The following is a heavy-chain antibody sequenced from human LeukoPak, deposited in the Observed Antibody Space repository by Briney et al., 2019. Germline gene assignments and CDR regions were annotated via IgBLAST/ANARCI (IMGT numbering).Heavy chain of an antibody. D-gene: IGHD3-10*01. CDR1: GASINTYY. V-gene: IGHV4-59*01. J-gene: IGHJ4*02. CDR3: ARCLRPMASQYYFDY. CDR2: IYYSGTT. Sequence: PSETLSLTCTASGASINTYYWSWVRQPPGKGLEWLGYIYYSGTTNYNPSHKTRATISIDTSNTQFSLKLSSVTAADTAVYYCARCLRPMASQYYFDYWGQGTLVTASS.